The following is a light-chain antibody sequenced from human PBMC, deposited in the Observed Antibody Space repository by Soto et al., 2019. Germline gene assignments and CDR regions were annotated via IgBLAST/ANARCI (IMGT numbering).Light chain of an antibody. CDR2: GAT. Sequence: EIVLTQSPGPLSLSPGERATLSCRASQSVSSSYLAWYQQKPGQAPRLLIYGATSRATGSPDRFSGSGSVTDFTLTISRLEPEDFAVDYCQQYGSSPWTFGQGTKVEIK. V-gene: IGKV3-20*01. J-gene: IGKJ1*01. CDR1: QSVSSSY. CDR3: QQYGSSPWT.